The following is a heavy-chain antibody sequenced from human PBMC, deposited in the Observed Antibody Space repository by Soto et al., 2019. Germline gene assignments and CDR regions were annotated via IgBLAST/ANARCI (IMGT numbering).Heavy chain of an antibody. V-gene: IGHV1-18*01. D-gene: IGHD2-8*01. Sequence: ASVKVSCKASGYTFPRSGISWVRQAPGQGLEWMGWISGYNGDTNYAQKFQGRVTMTTDTSTTTAYMELRSLTSDDTAVYYCAKNGQPPYYYYGMDVWGQGTTVTVSS. J-gene: IGHJ6*02. CDR1: GYTFPRSG. CDR3: AKNGQPPYYYYGMDV. CDR2: ISGYNGDT.